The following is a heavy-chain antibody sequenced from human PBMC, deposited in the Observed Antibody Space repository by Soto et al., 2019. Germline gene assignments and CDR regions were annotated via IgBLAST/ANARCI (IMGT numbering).Heavy chain of an antibody. CDR2: IHNSGTT. D-gene: IGHD2-15*01. CDR3: ARQGSCVTGSCYRWFDP. J-gene: IGHJ5*02. Sequence: PSETLSLTCTVSGASIRGSRYYWAWIRQPPGKGMEWIGSIHNSGTTHNSPSLNSRVTISVDTSKILFSLQMNSVTAADTAVYYCARQGSCVTGSCYRWFDPWGQGTLVTVSS. V-gene: IGHV4-39*01. CDR1: GASIRGSRYY.